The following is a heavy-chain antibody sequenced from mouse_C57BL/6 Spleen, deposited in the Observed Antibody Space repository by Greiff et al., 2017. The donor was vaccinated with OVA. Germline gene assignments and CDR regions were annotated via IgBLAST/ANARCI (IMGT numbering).Heavy chain of an antibody. J-gene: IGHJ3*01. Sequence: QVQLQQPGAELVRPGTSVKLSCKASGYTFTSYWMHWVKQRPGQGLEWIGVIDPSDSYTNYNQKFNGKATLTVDTSSSTAYMQLSSLTSEDSAVYYCASGDYYYGSSYSFAYWGQGTLVTVSA. CDR2: IDPSDSYT. V-gene: IGHV1-59*01. CDR3: ASGDYYYGSSYSFAY. CDR1: GYTFTSYW. D-gene: IGHD1-1*01.